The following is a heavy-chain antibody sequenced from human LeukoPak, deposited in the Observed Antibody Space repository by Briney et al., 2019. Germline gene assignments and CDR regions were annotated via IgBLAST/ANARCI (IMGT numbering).Heavy chain of an antibody. CDR1: GGTFSSYA. CDR2: IIPIFGTA. CDR3: ARGHPRESYDSNDSPINYFDY. Sequence: SVKVSCKASGGTFSSYAISWVRQAPGQGLEWMGGIIPIFGTANYAQKFQGRVTITADESTSTAYMELSSLRSEDTAVYYCARGHPRESYDSNDSPINYFDYWGQGTLVTVSS. D-gene: IGHD3-22*01. J-gene: IGHJ4*02. V-gene: IGHV1-69*13.